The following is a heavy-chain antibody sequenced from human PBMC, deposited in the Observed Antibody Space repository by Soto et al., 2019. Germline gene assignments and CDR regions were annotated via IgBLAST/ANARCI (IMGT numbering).Heavy chain of an antibody. CDR3: SNDRGSDAISDGIVV. CDR1: GFTFRSYG. Sequence: GGSLRLSCAASGFTFRSYGMHWVRQAPGKGLEWVAVISYDGSGKYYADSVKGRFTISRDNSKNTLNLQMNSLRPEDTAVYYCSNDRGSDAISDGIVVWGPVTTVTVAS. D-gene: IGHD3-9*01. CDR2: ISYDGSGK. V-gene: IGHV3-30*18. J-gene: IGHJ6*02.